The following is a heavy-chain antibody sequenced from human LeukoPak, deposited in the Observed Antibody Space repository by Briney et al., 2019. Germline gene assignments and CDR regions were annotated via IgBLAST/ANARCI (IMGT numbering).Heavy chain of an antibody. Sequence: PGGSLRLTCTASGFTFSSYWMHWVRQAPGKGLVWVSHIGGDGTTTGYADSVKGRFTISRDNAENTLYLQMNSLRVEDTAVYYCASSIVVPGHYWGQGTLVTVSS. J-gene: IGHJ4*02. D-gene: IGHD6-19*01. CDR3: ASSIVVPGHY. CDR1: GFTFSSYW. CDR2: IGGDGTTT. V-gene: IGHV3-74*01.